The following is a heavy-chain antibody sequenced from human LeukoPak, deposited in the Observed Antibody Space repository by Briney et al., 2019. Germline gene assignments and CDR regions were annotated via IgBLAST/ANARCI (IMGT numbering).Heavy chain of an antibody. V-gene: IGHV4-59*01. J-gene: IGHJ4*02. CDR3: ARESDYVNFDY. D-gene: IGHD4-17*01. Sequence: SETLSLTCSVSGHSMNEYYWGWVRQPPGKGLEYLGYIHHSGSTHYNPSLKSRVTVSVDTSKRHFSLTMSSMTAADTAIYYCARESDYVNFDYWGQGILVTVSS. CDR1: GHSMNEYY. CDR2: IHHSGST.